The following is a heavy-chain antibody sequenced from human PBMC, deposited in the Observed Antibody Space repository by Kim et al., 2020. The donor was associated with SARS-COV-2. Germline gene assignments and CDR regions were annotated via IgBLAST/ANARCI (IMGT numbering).Heavy chain of an antibody. CDR3: ARGRDYGPNRFDY. D-gene: IGHD4-17*01. J-gene: IGHJ4*02. CDR1: GDSVPSNSAA. Sequence: SQTLSLTCAISGDSVPSNSAAWNWIRQSPSRGLEWLGRTFYKSQWYNEYAVSVESRITINPDTSKNLFSLQLSSVSPDDTAVYFCARGRDYGPNRFDYWGQGTLVTVSS. CDR2: TFYKSQWYN. V-gene: IGHV6-1*01.